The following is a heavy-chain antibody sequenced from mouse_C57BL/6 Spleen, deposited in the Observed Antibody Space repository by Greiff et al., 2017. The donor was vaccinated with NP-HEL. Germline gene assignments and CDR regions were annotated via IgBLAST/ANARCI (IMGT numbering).Heavy chain of an antibody. CDR2: IDPSDSET. J-gene: IGHJ1*03. CDR1: GYTFTSYW. D-gene: IGHD2-2*01. V-gene: IGHV1-52*01. Sequence: QVQLQQSGAELVRPGSSVKLSCKASGYTFTSYWMHWVKQRPIQGLEWIGNIDPSDSETHYNQKFKDKATLTVDKSSSTAYMQLSSLTSEDSAVYYCARSTMVTTGFWYFDVWGTGTTVTVSS. CDR3: ARSTMVTTGFWYFDV.